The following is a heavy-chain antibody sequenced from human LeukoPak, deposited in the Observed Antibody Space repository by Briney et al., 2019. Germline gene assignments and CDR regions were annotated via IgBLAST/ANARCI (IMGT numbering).Heavy chain of an antibody. CDR2: IYYSGST. CDR1: WGSISSSNNY. Sequence: SETLSLTCSVSWGSISSSNNYWGWIRQPPGKGLEWIGYIYYSGSTNYNPSLKSRVTISVDTSKNQFSLKLSSVTAADTAVYYCARDWSFDGVDPAAFDIWGQGTMVTVSS. CDR3: ARDWSFDGVDPAAFDI. D-gene: IGHD3-3*01. J-gene: IGHJ3*02. V-gene: IGHV4-61*01.